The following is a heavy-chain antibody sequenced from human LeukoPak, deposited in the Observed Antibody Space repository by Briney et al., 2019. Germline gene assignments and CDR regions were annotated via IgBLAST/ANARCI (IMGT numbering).Heavy chain of an antibody. D-gene: IGHD4-23*01. V-gene: IGHV3-66*02. Sequence: PGGSLRLSCAASGFTVSSNYMSWVRQAPGKGLEWVSVIYSGGSTYYADSVKGQFTISRDNSKNTLYLQMNSLRAEDTAVYYCARDYGGNSVLDYWGQGTLVTVSS. CDR2: IYSGGST. CDR3: ARDYGGNSVLDY. J-gene: IGHJ4*02. CDR1: GFTVSSNY.